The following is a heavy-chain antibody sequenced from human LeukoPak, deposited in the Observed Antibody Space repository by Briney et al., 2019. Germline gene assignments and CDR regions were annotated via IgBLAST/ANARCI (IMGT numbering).Heavy chain of an antibody. CDR1: GVTFNRFL. CDR3: ARDQDTFWFDP. D-gene: IGHD5-18*01. V-gene: IGHV3-7*04. J-gene: IGHJ5*02. Sequence: GGSLRLSCAASGVTFNRFLMAWVRQAPGKGLEWVASIKQDGSDIYYVDSVKGRFTISRDNAKNSLYLQMNSLGAEDTAVYYCARDQDTFWFDPWGQGTLVTVSS. CDR2: IKQDGSDI.